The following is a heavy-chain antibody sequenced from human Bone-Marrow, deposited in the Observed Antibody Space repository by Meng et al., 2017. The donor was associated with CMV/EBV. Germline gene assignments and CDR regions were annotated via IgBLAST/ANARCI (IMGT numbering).Heavy chain of an antibody. J-gene: IGHJ4*02. CDR2: ISSTSSYI. Sequence: VRLVGAGGGLLKPGGSLRLSCAASGFTFSRYSMNWVRQAPGKGLEWVSSISSTSSYIYYADSVKGRFTMSRDNAKNLLYLQMSSLRAEDTAVYYCARLVGATDWGQGTLVTVSS. CDR1: GFTFSRYS. CDR3: ARLVGATD. D-gene: IGHD1-26*01. V-gene: IGHV3-21*06.